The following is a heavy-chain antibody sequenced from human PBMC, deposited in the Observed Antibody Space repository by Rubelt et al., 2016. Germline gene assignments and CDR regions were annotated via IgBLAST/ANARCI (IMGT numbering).Heavy chain of an antibody. Sequence: QVQLVQSGAEVKKPGASVKVSCTASGYTFTSYAMHWVRQAPGQRLEWMGWINAGNGNTKYSQKFQGRVTMTRDTSASTAYMELSSLRSEDTAVYYCARGYCSGGSCYYFDYWGQGTLVTVSS. CDR3: ARGYCSGGSCYYFDY. CDR2: INAGNGNT. V-gene: IGHV1-3*01. D-gene: IGHD2-15*01. J-gene: IGHJ4*02. CDR1: GYTFTSYA.